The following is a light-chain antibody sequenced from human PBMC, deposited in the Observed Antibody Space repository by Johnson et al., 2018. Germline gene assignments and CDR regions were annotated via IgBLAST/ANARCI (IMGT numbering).Light chain of an antibody. V-gene: IGLV1-51*02. CDR1: SSNIGNNY. J-gene: IGLJ1*01. Sequence: QSVLTQPPSVSAAPVQKVTISCSGSSSNIGNNYVSWYQQLPGTAPKLLIYENNKRPSGIPDRFSGSKSGTSATLGITGLQTGAEADYYCGTWDSSLSAGNVFGTGTKVTFL. CDR3: GTWDSSLSAGNV. CDR2: ENN.